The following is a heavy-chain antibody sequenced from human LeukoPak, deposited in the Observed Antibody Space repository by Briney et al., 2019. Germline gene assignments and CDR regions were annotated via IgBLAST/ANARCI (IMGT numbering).Heavy chain of an antibody. D-gene: IGHD1-7*01. CDR1: GFTFSSYS. Sequence: GGSLRLSCAASGFTFSSYSMNWVRQAPGKGLEWVSSISSSSSYIYYADSVKGRFTISRDNAKNSLYLQMNSLRAEDTAVYYCARRKLTYYYGMDVWGQGTTVTVSS. J-gene: IGHJ6*02. CDR3: ARRKLTYYYGMDV. V-gene: IGHV3-21*01. CDR2: ISSSSSYI.